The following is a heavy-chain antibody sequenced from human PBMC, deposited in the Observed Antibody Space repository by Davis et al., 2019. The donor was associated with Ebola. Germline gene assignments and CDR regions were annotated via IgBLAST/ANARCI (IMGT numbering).Heavy chain of an antibody. V-gene: IGHV1-18*01. CDR3: ARVRCTGGVCYIEYYYGMDV. J-gene: IGHJ6*02. CDR1: GGTFTSYG. Sequence: ASVKVSCKASGGTFTSYGISWVRQAPGQGLEWMGWISAYNGNTNYAQKLQGRVTMTTDTSTSTAYMELRSLRSDDTAVYYCARVRCTGGVCYIEYYYGMDVWGQGTTVTVSS. CDR2: ISAYNGNT. D-gene: IGHD2-8*02.